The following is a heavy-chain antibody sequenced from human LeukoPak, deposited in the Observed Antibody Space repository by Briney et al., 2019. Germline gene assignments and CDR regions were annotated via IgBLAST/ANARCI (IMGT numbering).Heavy chain of an antibody. CDR2: IKDDGSEK. CDR3: ARRGITISGVLVYHYSGLDV. J-gene: IGHJ6*02. D-gene: IGHD3-3*01. V-gene: IGHV3-7*01. CDR1: GFTFSSHW. Sequence: GGSLRLSCAGSGFTFSSHWMKWVRQAPGKGLEWVASIKDDGSEKHYVDSVNGRFTISRDNAKNSLYLQMSSLRGEDTAVYYCARRGITISGVLVYHYSGLDVWGQGTTVTVSS.